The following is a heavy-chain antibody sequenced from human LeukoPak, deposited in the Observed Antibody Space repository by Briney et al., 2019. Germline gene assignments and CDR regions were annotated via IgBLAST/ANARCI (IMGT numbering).Heavy chain of an antibody. CDR2: IYHSGSN. CDR1: GYSISSGYY. Sequence: SETLSLTCTVSGYSISSGYYWGWIRQPPGKRLGWIGSIYHSGSNYYNPPLKSRVTISVDTSKNQFSLKLSSVTAADTAVYYCARGYGGSNYYGIDDWGQGTMVTVSS. CDR3: ARGYGGSNYYGIDD. D-gene: IGHD4-23*01. V-gene: IGHV4-38-2*02. J-gene: IGHJ6*02.